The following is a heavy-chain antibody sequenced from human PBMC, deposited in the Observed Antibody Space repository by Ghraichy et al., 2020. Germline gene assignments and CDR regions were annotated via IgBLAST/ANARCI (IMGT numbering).Heavy chain of an antibody. J-gene: IGHJ6*02. Sequence: GGSLRLSCAASGFTFSSYSMNWVRQAPGKGLEWVSYISSSSSTIYYADSVKGRFTISRDNAKNSLYLQMNSLRAEDTAVYYCARSGYSGYDPVPYYYGMDVWGQGTTVTVSS. D-gene: IGHD5-12*01. CDR2: ISSSSSTI. V-gene: IGHV3-48*04. CDR3: ARSGYSGYDPVPYYYGMDV. CDR1: GFTFSSYS.